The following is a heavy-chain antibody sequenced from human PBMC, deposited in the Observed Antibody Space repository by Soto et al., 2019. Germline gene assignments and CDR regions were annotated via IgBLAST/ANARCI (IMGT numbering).Heavy chain of an antibody. CDR3: ARGRRGSTTYYYYYYGMDV. CDR1: GGSFSGYY. D-gene: IGHD2-2*01. J-gene: IGHJ6*02. CDR2: INHSGST. V-gene: IGHV4-34*01. Sequence: SETLSLTCAVYGGSFSGYYWSWIRQPPGKGLEWIGEINHSGSTNYNPSLRSRVTISVDTSKNQFSLKLSSVTAADTAVYYCARGRRGSTTYYYYYYGMDVWGQGTTVTVSS.